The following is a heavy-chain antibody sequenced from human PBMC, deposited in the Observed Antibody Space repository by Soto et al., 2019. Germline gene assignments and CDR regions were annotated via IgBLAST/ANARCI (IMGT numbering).Heavy chain of an antibody. Sequence: QLQLQESGSGLVKPSQTLSLTCAVSGGSISSGGYSWSWIRQPPGKGLEWIGYIYHSGSTYYNPSLKSRVTISVDRSKNQFSLNLSSVTAADTAVYYCASTRRGGSYHFDYWGQGTLVTVSS. CDR1: GGSISSGGYS. CDR3: ASTRRGGSYHFDY. J-gene: IGHJ4*02. V-gene: IGHV4-30-2*01. CDR2: IYHSGST. D-gene: IGHD1-26*01.